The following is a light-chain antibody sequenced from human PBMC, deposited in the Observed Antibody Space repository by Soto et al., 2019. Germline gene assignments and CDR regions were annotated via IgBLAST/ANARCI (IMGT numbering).Light chain of an antibody. CDR1: QSISNW. CDR3: RLYDNQPGT. V-gene: IGKV1-5*03. CDR2: KAS. Sequence: DIKMDKSSSDQRAAVGDRITITCRASQSISNWLAWYQQKPGKAPNLLIYKASSLKSGVPSRFSGSGSGTEFTLTSSILQPDDLASYYWRLYDNQPGTFGEGTKVDIK. J-gene: IGKJ1*01.